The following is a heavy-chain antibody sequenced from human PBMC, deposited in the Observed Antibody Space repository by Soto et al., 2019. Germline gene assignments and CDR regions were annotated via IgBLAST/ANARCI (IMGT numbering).Heavy chain of an antibody. CDR2: ISSSSSTI. V-gene: IGHV3-48*02. J-gene: IGHJ4*02. CDR3: ATVDSGWHSTSGY. D-gene: IGHD6-19*01. CDR1: GFTFSSYS. Sequence: GGSLRLSCAASGFTFSSYSMNWVRQAPGKGLEWVSYISSSSSTIYYADSVKGRFTISRDNAKNSLCLQMNSLRDEDTAVYYCATVDSGWHSTSGYWGQGTPVTVSS.